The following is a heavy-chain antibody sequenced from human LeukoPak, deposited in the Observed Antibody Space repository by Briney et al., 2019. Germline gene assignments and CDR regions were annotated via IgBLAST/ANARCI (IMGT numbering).Heavy chain of an antibody. CDR1: GFTFSSYS. D-gene: IGHD2-15*01. J-gene: IGHJ6*02. V-gene: IGHV3-21*01. Sequence: GGSLRLSCAASGFTFSSYSMNWVRQAPGKGLEWVSSISSSRSYIYYADSVKGRFTISRDNAKNSLYLQMNSLRAEDTAVYYCARDKVVVVVAATKPTTGYYYGMDVWGQGTTVTVSS. CDR3: ARDKVVVVVAATKPTTGYYYGMDV. CDR2: ISSSRSYI.